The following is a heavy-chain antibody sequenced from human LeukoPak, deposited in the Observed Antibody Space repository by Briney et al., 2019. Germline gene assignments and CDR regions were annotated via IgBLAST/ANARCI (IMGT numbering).Heavy chain of an antibody. CDR3: AKDDSSMIRGFYF. Sequence: GGSLRLSCSAAGFIFSNYAMSWVRQAPGKGLEWVSTISGSGGSTYYVDSVKGRFTISRDNPKSTLFLQMNSLRAEDTAVYYCAKDDSSMIRGFYFWGQGILVTVSS. J-gene: IGHJ4*02. CDR1: GFIFSNYA. D-gene: IGHD3-10*01. V-gene: IGHV3-23*01. CDR2: ISGSGGST.